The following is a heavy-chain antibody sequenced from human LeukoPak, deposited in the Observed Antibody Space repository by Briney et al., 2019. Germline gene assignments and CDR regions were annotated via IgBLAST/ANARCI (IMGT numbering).Heavy chain of an antibody. J-gene: IGHJ3*02. CDR3: AKDHHDSSGYYDAFDI. CDR2: ISGSGGST. Sequence: GGSLRLSCAASGFPFSSYAMSWVREAPGKGLEWVSAISGSGGSTYYADSVKGRFTISRDNSKSTLYLQMHSLRAEDTAVYYCAKDHHDSSGYYDAFDIWGQGTMVTVSS. V-gene: IGHV3-23*01. CDR1: GFPFSSYA. D-gene: IGHD3-22*01.